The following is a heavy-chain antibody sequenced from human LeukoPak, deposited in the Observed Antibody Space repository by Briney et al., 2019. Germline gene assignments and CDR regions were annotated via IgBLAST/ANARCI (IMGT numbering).Heavy chain of an antibody. CDR2: IYYSGST. Sequence: SETLSLTCTVSGGSISSSSYYWGWIRQPPGKGLEWIGSIYYSGSTYYNPSLKSRVTISVDTSKNQFSLKLSSVTAADTAVYYCARHVVVAAYCGNWFDPWGQGTLVTVSS. CDR1: GGSISSSSYY. J-gene: IGHJ5*02. V-gene: IGHV4-39*01. D-gene: IGHD2-15*01. CDR3: ARHVVVAAYCGNWFDP.